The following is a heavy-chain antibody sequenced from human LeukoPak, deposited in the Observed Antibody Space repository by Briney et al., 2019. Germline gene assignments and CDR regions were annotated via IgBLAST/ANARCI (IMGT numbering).Heavy chain of an antibody. D-gene: IGHD6-19*01. CDR1: AYTFTGYH. CDR3: ARKSGISGFDY. CDR2: INPNSGGT. V-gene: IGHV1-2*02. J-gene: IGHJ4*02. Sequence: ASVTVSCQASAYTFTGYHMHWLRQAPAQGLAWMGWINPNSGGTNYAQKFQGRVTMTRDTSISTAYMELSRLRSDDTAVYYCARKSGISGFDYWGQGTLVTVSS.